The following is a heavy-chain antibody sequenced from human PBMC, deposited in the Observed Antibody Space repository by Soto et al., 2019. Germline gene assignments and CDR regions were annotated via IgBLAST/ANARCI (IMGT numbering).Heavy chain of an antibody. D-gene: IGHD6-13*01. CDR3: ARLAAAAFGAFDY. CDR2: ISSSGSTI. CDR1: GFTFSDYY. Sequence: LRLSCAASGFTFSDYYMSWIRQAPGKGLEWVSYISSSGSTIYYADSVKGRFTISRDNAKNSLYLQMNSLRAEDTAVYYCARLAAAAFGAFDYWGQGTLVTVSS. V-gene: IGHV3-11*01. J-gene: IGHJ4*02.